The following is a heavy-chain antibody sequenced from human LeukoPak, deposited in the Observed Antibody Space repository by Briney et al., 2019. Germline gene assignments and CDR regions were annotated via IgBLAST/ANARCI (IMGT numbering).Heavy chain of an antibody. CDR3: ARPYTYYSSSDAFDI. J-gene: IGHJ3*02. V-gene: IGHV5-51*01. CDR1: GYSFTSYW. Sequence: GESLKISCKGSGYSFTSYWIGWVRQMPGKGLEWMGIIYPGDSDTRYSPSFQGQVTVSADKSISAAYLQWSSLKASDTAMYYCARPYTYYSSSDAFDIWGQGTMVTVSS. D-gene: IGHD3-10*01. CDR2: IYPGDSDT.